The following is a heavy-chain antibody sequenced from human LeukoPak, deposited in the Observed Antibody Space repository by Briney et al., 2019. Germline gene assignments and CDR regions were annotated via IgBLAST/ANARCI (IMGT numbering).Heavy chain of an antibody. Sequence: PGGSLRLSCAASGFTFDDYAMTWVRQVPGKGLEWVSGINWNGGSTSYADSVRGRFTVSRDDAKNSLYLQMKSLRAEDTAIYFCARKSSYSSSAYNPYFFDYWGQGTLVTVSS. CDR2: INWNGGST. CDR1: GFTFDDYA. D-gene: IGHD6-19*01. J-gene: IGHJ4*02. CDR3: ARKSSYSSSAYNPYFFDY. V-gene: IGHV3-20*04.